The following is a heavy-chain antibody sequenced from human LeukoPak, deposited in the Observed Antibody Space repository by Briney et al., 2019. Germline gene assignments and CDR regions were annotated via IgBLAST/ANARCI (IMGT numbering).Heavy chain of an antibody. V-gene: IGHV1-8*03. CDR1: GYSFINYD. D-gene: IGHD3-3*01. Sequence: ASVKVSCKASGYSFINYDINWVRQAARQGLEWVGWMNPNSGITGYGQNFQGRVTITRNTSISTAYMELSSLRSEGTAVYYCVRGWFPDFWSDSYKAWDAFDVWGQGTMVTVSS. CDR3: VRGWFPDFWSDSYKAWDAFDV. J-gene: IGHJ3*01. CDR2: MNPNSGIT.